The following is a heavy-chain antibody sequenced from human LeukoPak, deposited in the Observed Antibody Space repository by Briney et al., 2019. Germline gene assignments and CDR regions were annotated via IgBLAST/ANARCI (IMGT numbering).Heavy chain of an antibody. V-gene: IGHV1-24*01. CDR2: FDPEDGET. CDR1: GYTLTELS. Sequence: ASVKVSCKVSGYTLTELSMHWVRQAPGKGLEWMGGFDPEDGETIYAQKFQRRITITKDESTSHAYMLLTSMKSEDPADYYGARGRMVYPGRGNYYYYMDVWGKGTTVTVSS. J-gene: IGHJ6*03. CDR3: ARGRMVYPGRGNYYYYMDV. D-gene: IGHD2-8*01.